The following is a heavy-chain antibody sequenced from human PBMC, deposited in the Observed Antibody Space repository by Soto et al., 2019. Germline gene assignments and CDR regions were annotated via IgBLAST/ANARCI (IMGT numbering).Heavy chain of an antibody. CDR3: AKGSTMVRGVIIPHYYYYGMDV. Sequence: GGSLRLSCAASGFTFSSYAMSWVRQAPGKGLEWVSAISGSGGSTYYADSVKGRFTISRDNSKNTLYLQMNSLRAEDTAVYYCAKGSTMVRGVIIPHYYYYGMDVWGKGTTVTASS. CDR2: ISGSGGST. J-gene: IGHJ6*04. D-gene: IGHD3-10*01. V-gene: IGHV3-23*01. CDR1: GFTFSSYA.